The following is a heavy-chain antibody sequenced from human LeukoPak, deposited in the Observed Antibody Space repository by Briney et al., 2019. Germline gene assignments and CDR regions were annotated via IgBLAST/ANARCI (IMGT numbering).Heavy chain of an antibody. D-gene: IGHD2-2*01. Sequence: SETLSLTCTVSGGSISSSIYYWGWIRQPPGKGLEWIGSIYYSGSTYYNPSLKSRVTISVDTSKNQFSLKLSSVTAADTAVYYCASQVLAASGAYYYYYGMDVWGQGTTVPVSS. J-gene: IGHJ6*02. CDR1: GGSISSSIYY. CDR2: IYYSGST. V-gene: IGHV4-39*01. CDR3: ASQVLAASGAYYYYYGMDV.